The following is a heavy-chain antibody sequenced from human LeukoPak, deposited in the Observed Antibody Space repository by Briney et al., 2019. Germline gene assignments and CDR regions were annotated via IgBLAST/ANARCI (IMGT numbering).Heavy chain of an antibody. CDR3: ARDRGDSYGYWYFDL. CDR1: GGSISSYY. CDR2: IYYSGST. Sequence: SETLSLTCTVSGGSISSYYWSWIRQPPGKGLEWIGYIYYSGSTNYNPSLKSRVTISVDTSKNQFSLKLSPVTAADTAVYYCARDRGDSYGYWYFDLWGRGTLVTVSS. V-gene: IGHV4-59*01. D-gene: IGHD5-18*01. J-gene: IGHJ2*01.